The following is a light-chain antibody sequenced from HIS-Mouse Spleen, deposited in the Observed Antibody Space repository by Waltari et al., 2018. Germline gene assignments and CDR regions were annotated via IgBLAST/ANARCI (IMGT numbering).Light chain of an antibody. Sequence: SYELTQPPSVSVSPGQTARITCSGDASPTKYAYWYQQKSGQAPLLVIYADSKRPSGIPERFSGSSSGTMATLTISGAQVEDEADYYCYSTDSSGNHRVFGGGTKLTVL. CDR1: ASPTKY. V-gene: IGLV3-10*01. CDR2: ADS. J-gene: IGLJ2*01. CDR3: YSTDSSGNHRV.